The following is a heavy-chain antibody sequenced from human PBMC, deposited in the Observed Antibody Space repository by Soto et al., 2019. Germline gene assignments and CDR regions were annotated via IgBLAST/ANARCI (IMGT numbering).Heavy chain of an antibody. CDR3: ARHGSGYEDSSSWYQNNWFDP. J-gene: IGHJ5*02. V-gene: IGHV4-4*02. CDR2: IYHSGST. Sequence: SETLSLTCAVSGGSISSSNWWSWVRQPPGKGLEWIGEIYHSGSTNYNPSLKSRVTISVDKSKNQFSLKLSSVTAADTAVYYCARHGSGYEDSSSWYQNNWFDPWGQGTLVTVS. D-gene: IGHD6-13*01. CDR1: GGSISSSNW.